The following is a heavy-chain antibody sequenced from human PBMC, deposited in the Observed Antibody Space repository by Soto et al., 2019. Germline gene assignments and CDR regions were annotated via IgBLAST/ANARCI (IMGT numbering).Heavy chain of an antibody. CDR3: ARGTDTYSSGWYYFDY. CDR2: TYYRSRWYN. CDR1: GDSVSSNSAA. V-gene: IGHV6-1*01. D-gene: IGHD6-19*01. Sequence: SQTLSLTCAISGDSVSSNSAAWNWIRQSPSRGLGWLGRTYYRSRWYNDYAVSVKSRITINPDTSKNQFSLQLNSVTPEDTAVYYCARGTDTYSSGWYYFDYWGQGALVTVSS. J-gene: IGHJ4*02.